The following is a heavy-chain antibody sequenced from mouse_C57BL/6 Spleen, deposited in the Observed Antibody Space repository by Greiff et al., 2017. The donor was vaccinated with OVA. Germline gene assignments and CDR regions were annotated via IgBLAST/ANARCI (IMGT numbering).Heavy chain of an antibody. J-gene: IGHJ2*01. CDR3: ARNYDGYHYFDY. CDR2: IDPSDSYT. D-gene: IGHD2-3*01. Sequence: QVQLKQSGAELVKPGASVKLSCKASGYTFTSYWMQWVKQRPGQGLEWIGEIDPSDSYTNYNQKFKGKATLTVDTSSSTAYMQLSSLTSEDSAVYYCARNYDGYHYFDYWGQGTTLTVSS. CDR1: GYTFTSYW. V-gene: IGHV1-50*01.